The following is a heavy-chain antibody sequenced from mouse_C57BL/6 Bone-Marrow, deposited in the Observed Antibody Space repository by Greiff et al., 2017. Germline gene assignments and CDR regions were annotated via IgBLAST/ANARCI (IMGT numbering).Heavy chain of an antibody. J-gene: IGHJ4*01. D-gene: IGHD2-13*01. CDR2: INYDGSST. CDR1: GFTFSDYY. Sequence: EVMLVESEGGLVQPGSSMKLSCKASGFTFSDYYMAWVRQVPEKGLEWVANINYDGSSTYYLDSLKSRFIISRDNAENMLYLQMSSLKSEDTATYYGARGGLYAMDYWGQGTSVTVSA. CDR3: ARGGLYAMDY. V-gene: IGHV5-16*01.